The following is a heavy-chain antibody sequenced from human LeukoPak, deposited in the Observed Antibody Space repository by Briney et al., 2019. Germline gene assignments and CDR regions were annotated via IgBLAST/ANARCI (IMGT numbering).Heavy chain of an antibody. V-gene: IGHV3-30*18. D-gene: IGHD6-19*01. Sequence: TGGSLRLSCAASGFTFSNYGMHWVRQAPGKELEWVAVISYDGSNKYYADSVKGRFTISRDNSKNTLYLQMNSLRAEDTAVYYCAKGGYSSGWTFDYWGQGTLVTVSS. CDR3: AKGGYSSGWTFDY. CDR1: GFTFSNYG. CDR2: ISYDGSNK. J-gene: IGHJ4*02.